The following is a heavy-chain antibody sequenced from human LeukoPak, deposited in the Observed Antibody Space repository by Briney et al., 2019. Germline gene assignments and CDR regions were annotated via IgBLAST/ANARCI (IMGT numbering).Heavy chain of an antibody. V-gene: IGHV3-74*01. CDR3: ARDDLIAAAGYGYYYYGMDV. Sequence: PGRSLRLSCAASGFTFSSYWMHWVRQAPGKGLVWVSRLNSDGSGTNYADSVKGRFTISRDNAKSTLYLQMNSLRAEDTAVYYCARDDLIAAAGYGYYYYGMDVWGQGTTVTVSS. CDR2: LNSDGSGT. D-gene: IGHD6-13*01. J-gene: IGHJ6*02. CDR1: GFTFSSYW.